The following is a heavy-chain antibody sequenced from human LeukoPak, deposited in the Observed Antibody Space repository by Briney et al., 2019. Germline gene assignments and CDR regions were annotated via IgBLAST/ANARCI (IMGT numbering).Heavy chain of an antibody. CDR3: ARDGSSGWAPRFDH. J-gene: IGHJ4*02. Sequence: PSETLSLTCTVSGGSISSYYWSWIRQPPGKGLEWIGYIYYSGSTNYNPSLKSRVTISVDTSKNQFSLKLSSVTAADTAVYYCARDGSSGWAPRFDHWGQGTLVTVSS. CDR2: IYYSGST. V-gene: IGHV4-59*01. CDR1: GGSISSYY. D-gene: IGHD6-19*01.